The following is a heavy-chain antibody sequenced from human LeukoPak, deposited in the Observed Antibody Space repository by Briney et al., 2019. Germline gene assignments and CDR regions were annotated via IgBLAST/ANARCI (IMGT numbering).Heavy chain of an antibody. CDR3: VTYFVNGGGRGH. V-gene: IGHV4-61*08. Sequence: SETLFLTCTVSGASVSSGDYHWSWVRQAPGKGLEWIGHNQNPSYNPSLKSRVVISIHTSRNQFSLTLNTVTAADTATYFCVTYFVNGGGRGHWGPGALSPSPQ. CDR2: HNQNP. J-gene: IGHJ4*02. D-gene: IGHD3-9*01. CDR1: GASVSSGDYH.